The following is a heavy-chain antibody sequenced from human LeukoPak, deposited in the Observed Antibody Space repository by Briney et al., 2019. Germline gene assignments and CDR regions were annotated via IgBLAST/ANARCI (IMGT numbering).Heavy chain of an antibody. V-gene: IGHV5-51*01. J-gene: IGHJ4*02. CDR1: GYSFTTYW. CDR2: IYPGDSET. CDR3: ARRITGAVDY. Sequence: GESLKISCKGSGYSFTTYWIGWVRQMPGKGLEWMGIIYPGDSETRYSPSFQGQVTISADKSINTAYPQWSSLKASDTATYYCARRITGAVDYWGQGTLVTVSS. D-gene: IGHD1-20*01.